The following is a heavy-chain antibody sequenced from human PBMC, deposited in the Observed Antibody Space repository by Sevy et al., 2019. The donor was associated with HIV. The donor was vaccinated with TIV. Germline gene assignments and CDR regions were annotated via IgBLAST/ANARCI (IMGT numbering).Heavy chain of an antibody. D-gene: IGHD1-7*01. Sequence: GGSLRLSCAASGFPFSDAWMHWVRQAPGKGLEWVGLIKNENDGGTTDYAAPVEGRSTISRDNSKNTLYLQMSSLKTEDTGIYYCTTDRGSGTTWVRAFDLWGQGTMVTVSS. V-gene: IGHV3-15*01. J-gene: IGHJ3*01. CDR2: IKNENDGGTT. CDR3: TTDRGSGTTWVRAFDL. CDR1: GFPFSDAW.